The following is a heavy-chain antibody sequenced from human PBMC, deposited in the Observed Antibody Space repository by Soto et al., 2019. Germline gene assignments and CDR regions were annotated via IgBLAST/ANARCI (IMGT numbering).Heavy chain of an antibody. J-gene: IGHJ4*02. D-gene: IGHD7-27*01. CDR3: ARDPKTSGGQHWAFNYFDS. CDR1: GFSFSISP. CDR2: ISYDGTNK. Sequence: PGGSLRLSCAASGFSFSISPMHWVRQAPGKGPEWVALISYDGTNKFYADSVKGRFNISRDNSKSTLYLQVDSLRPEDAAVYYCARDPKTSGGQHWAFNYFDSWGQGTMVTVSS. V-gene: IGHV3-30-3*01.